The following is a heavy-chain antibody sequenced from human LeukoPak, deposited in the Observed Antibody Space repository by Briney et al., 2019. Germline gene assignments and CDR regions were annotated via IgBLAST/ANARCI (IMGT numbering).Heavy chain of an antibody. D-gene: IGHD1-26*01. V-gene: IGHV4-59*12. CDR3: ARGFSGSYQPYYFDY. CDR1: GGSISSYY. CDR2: IYHSGST. J-gene: IGHJ4*02. Sequence: SETLSLTCTVSGGSISSYYWSWIRQPPGKGLEWIGEIYHSGSTNSNPSLKSRVTISVDRSKNQFSLKLSSVTAADTAVYYCARGFSGSYQPYYFDYWGQGTLVTVSS.